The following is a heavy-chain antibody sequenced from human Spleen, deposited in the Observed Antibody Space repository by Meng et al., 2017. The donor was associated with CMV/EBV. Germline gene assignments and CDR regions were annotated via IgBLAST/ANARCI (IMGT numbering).Heavy chain of an antibody. J-gene: IGHJ6*02. D-gene: IGHD3-3*01. CDR2: IRFDGSNK. CDR1: GFTFNNYG. Sequence: GESLKISCAASGFTFNNYGMHWVRQAPGKGLEWVTFIRFDGSNKYYADSVKGRFTIPRDNSKNTLYLQMNSLRAEDTAVYYCASPGYLVWKGGGPRPPYWYYYGMDVWGQGTTVTVSS. CDR3: ASPGYLVWKGGGPRPPYWYYYGMDV. V-gene: IGHV3-30*02.